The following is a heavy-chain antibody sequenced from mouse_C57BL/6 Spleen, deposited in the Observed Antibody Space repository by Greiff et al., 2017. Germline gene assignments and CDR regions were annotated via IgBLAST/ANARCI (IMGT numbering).Heavy chain of an antibody. V-gene: IGHV1-15*01. Sequence: VKLMESGAELVRPGASVTLSCKASGYTFTDYEMHWVKQTPVPGLEWIGAIDPETGGTAYNQKFKGKAILTADKSSSTAYMELRSLTSEDSAVYYCTRPYDYYWYFDVWGTGTTVSVSS. CDR3: TRPYDYYWYFDV. J-gene: IGHJ1*03. CDR1: GYTFTDYE. CDR2: IDPETGGT. D-gene: IGHD2-4*01.